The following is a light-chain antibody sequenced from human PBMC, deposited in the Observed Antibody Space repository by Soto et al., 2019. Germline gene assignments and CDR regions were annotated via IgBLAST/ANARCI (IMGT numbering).Light chain of an antibody. J-gene: IGLJ3*02. CDR1: SSNIGAKYD. CDR3: QSYDNSLSWV. CDR2: GNS. V-gene: IGLV1-40*01. Sequence: QSVLTQPPSVSGAPGQRVTISCIGSSSNIGAKYDVHWYQHLPGTAPNLLIYGNSNRPSGVPDRFSGSKSGTSASLAITGLQAEDEADYYCQSYDNSLSWVFGGVTKVTVL.